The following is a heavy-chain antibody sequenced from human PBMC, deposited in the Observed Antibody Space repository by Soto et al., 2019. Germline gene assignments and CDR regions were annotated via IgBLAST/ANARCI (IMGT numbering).Heavy chain of an antibody. CDR3: VKNSGWFNT. V-gene: IGHV3-23*01. Sequence: QLLQSGGGLVQPGGPLTLSLAASGFTFGTTDMSWVRQAPGEGLEWVSTIDGSGGITYYADSVKGRFTISRDNSRNTVYLQMNSLRGDDTALYYCVKNSGWFNTWGQGALVTVSS. J-gene: IGHJ5*02. CDR2: IDGSGGIT. CDR1: GFTFGTTD. D-gene: IGHD3-10*01.